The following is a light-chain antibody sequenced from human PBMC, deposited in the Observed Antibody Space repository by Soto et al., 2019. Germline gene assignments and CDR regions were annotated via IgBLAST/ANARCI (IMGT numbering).Light chain of an antibody. Sequence: DIQMTQSPSSLSASVGDRVTITCQASQDISHYLNWYQQKPGKAPKLLIYDESNLETGVPSRFSGSGSGTYFAFTISSLQPEDIATYYCQQYDNLPITFGEGTRLEMK. J-gene: IGKJ5*01. CDR2: DES. CDR1: QDISHY. CDR3: QQYDNLPIT. V-gene: IGKV1-33*01.